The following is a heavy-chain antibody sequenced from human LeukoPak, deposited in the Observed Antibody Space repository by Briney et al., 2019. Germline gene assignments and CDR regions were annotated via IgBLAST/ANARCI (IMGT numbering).Heavy chain of an antibody. CDR2: ISSSGSTI. CDR3: ARRCPSSKGGLSFDY. Sequence: PGGSLRLSCAASGFTFSSYEMNWVRQAPGKGLEWVSYISSSGSTIYYADSVKGRFTISRDNAKNSLYLQMNSLRAEDTAVYYCARRCPSSKGGLSFDYWGQGTLVTVSS. CDR1: GFTFSSYE. V-gene: IGHV3-48*03. D-gene: IGHD2-8*01. J-gene: IGHJ4*02.